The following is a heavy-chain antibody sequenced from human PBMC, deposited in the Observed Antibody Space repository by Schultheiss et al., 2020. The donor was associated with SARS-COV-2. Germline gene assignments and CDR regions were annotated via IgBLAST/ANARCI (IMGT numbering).Heavy chain of an antibody. CDR1: GGSISRSNW. J-gene: IGHJ4*02. V-gene: IGHV4-4*02. CDR2: IYYSGST. CDR3: ARARIQLWLLIGHYFDY. Sequence: SETLSLTCTVSGGSISRSNWWSWVRQPPGKGLEWIGYIYYSGSTNYNPSLKSRVTISVDTSKNQFSLKLSSVTAADTAVYYCARARIQLWLLIGHYFDYWGQGTLVTVSS. D-gene: IGHD5-18*01.